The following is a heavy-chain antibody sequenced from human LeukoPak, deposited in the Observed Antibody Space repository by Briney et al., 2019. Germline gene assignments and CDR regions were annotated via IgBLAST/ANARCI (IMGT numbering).Heavy chain of an antibody. D-gene: IGHD6-19*01. CDR3: TRPGGAVSGTQFDY. CDR1: GFTFGIYW. CDR2: IRSRSNSYAT. J-gene: IGHJ4*02. V-gene: IGHV3-73*01. Sequence: GGSLRLSCAASGFTFGIYWMNWVRQASGKGLEWVGHIRSRSNSYATAYAASVKGRFTISRDDSKNTAYLQMNSLKTEDTAVYYCTRPGGAVSGTQFDYWGQGTLVTVSS.